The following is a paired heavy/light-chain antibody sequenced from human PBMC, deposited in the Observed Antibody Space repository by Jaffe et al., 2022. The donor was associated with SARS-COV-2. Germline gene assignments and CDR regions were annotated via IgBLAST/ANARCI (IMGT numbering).Light chain of an antibody. V-gene: IGLV2-14*01. CDR1: NSDVGAYNY. J-gene: IGLJ2*01. Sequence: QSALTQPASVSGSPGQSITISCTGTNSDVGAYNYVSWYQQHPDKAPKLMIYEVSNRPSGVPDRFSGSKSGNTASLTISGLQAEDDADYYCSSYTTISTMIFGGGTKLTVL. CDR2: EVS. CDR3: SSYTTISTMI.
Heavy chain of an antibody. CDR1: GGSISAFY. CDR2: FYGSGSA. V-gene: IGHV4-4*07. J-gene: IGHJ4*02. Sequence: QVQLQESGPGLVKPSETLSLTCSISGGSISAFYWYWIRQSAGKGLEWIGRFYGSGSAHYNPSLKSRVTISVDASKNQVSLRLTSVTAADTAVYYCARDDLGVGASAVYWGQGTQVTVSS. D-gene: IGHD1-26*01. CDR3: ARDDLGVGASAVY.